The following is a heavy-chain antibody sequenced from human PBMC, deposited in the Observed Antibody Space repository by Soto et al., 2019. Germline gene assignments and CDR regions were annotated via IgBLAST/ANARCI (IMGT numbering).Heavy chain of an antibody. CDR3: VRVVWWEVGLDAFDS. J-gene: IGHJ3*02. D-gene: IGHD1-26*01. CDR1: GFTFSLFA. Sequence: QVQLVESGGGVVQPGRSLRLSCAASGFTFSLFAMHWVRQVPGKGLEWVAAVSKDGSNTYYADSVKGRFTISRDNPKNTVFMQMNKPRHEATAVYQCVRVVWWEVGLDAFDSWGQGTKVNVSS. CDR2: VSKDGSNT. V-gene: IGHV3-30-3*01.